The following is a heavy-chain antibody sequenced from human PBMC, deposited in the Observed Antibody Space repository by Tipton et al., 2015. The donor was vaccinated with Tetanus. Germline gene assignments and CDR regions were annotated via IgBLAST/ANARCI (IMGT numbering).Heavy chain of an antibody. V-gene: IGHV4-59*01. Sequence: TPSLTCTVSGGSINDYYWGWIRQPPGMGLEWIGHISHSGSASYNPSLKSRVTISLDTSKNQFSLTLRSVTAADTAVYYCARHSSWFDPWGQGTLVTVSS. CDR3: ARHSSWFDP. CDR1: GGSINDYY. CDR2: ISHSGSA. D-gene: IGHD2/OR15-2a*01. J-gene: IGHJ5*02.